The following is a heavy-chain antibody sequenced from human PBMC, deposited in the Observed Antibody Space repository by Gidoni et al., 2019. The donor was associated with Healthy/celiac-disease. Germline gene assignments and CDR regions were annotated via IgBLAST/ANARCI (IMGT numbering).Heavy chain of an antibody. J-gene: IGHJ4*02. CDR2: IIPIFVTA. CDR1: GGTFSSYA. V-gene: IGHV1-69*06. CDR3: ARAGEEYYDFWSGYLGYFDY. Sequence: QVQLVQSGAEVKKPGSSVKVSCKASGGTFSSYAISWVRQAPGQGLEWMGGIIPIFVTANYAQKFQGRVRITADKSTSTAYMELSSLRSEDTAVYYCARAGEEYYDFWSGYLGYFDYWGQGTLVTVSS. D-gene: IGHD3-3*01.